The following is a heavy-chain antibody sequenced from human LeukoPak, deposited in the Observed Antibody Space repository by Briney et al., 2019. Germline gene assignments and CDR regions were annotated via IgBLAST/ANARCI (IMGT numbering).Heavy chain of an antibody. Sequence: GASVTVSCKASGYTFTSYGISWVRQAPGQGLEWMGWISAYNGNTNYAQKLQGRVTMTTDTSTSTAYMELRSLRSDDTAVYYCARVVGDYPLYYYYYGMDVWGQGTTVTVSS. CDR1: GYTFTSYG. CDR3: ARVVGDYPLYYYYYGMDV. V-gene: IGHV1-18*01. J-gene: IGHJ6*02. D-gene: IGHD4-17*01. CDR2: ISAYNGNT.